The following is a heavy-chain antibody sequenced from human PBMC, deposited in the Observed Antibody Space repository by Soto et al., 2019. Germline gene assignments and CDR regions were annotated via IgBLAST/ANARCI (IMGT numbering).Heavy chain of an antibody. D-gene: IGHD2-15*01. J-gene: IGHJ4*02. CDR1: GFSFSNCG. Sequence: QVQLVESGGGVVQPGRSLRLSCAASGFSFSNCGMHWVRQAPGKGLEWVAAISSDGSDKYYSESVQGRFTISRDNSKNKLFLQMNSLRVEDTAVSYCVQGREVARQELDYWGQGTLVTVSS. V-gene: IGHV3-30*03. CDR2: ISSDGSDK. CDR3: VQGREVARQELDY.